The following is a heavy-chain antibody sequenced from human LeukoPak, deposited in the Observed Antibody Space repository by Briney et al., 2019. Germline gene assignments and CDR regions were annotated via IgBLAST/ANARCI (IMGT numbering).Heavy chain of an antibody. V-gene: IGHV4-30-4*01. J-gene: IGHJ4*02. D-gene: IGHD4-17*01. CDR2: IYYSGST. Sequence: PQTLSLTCTVSGGSISSGDYYWSWIRQPPGKGLEWIGYIYYSGSTYYNPSLKSRVTISVDTSKNQFSLKLSSVTAADTAVYYCARRQTTVTFSFDYWGKGTLVTVSS. CDR1: GGSISSGDYY. CDR3: ARRQTTVTFSFDY.